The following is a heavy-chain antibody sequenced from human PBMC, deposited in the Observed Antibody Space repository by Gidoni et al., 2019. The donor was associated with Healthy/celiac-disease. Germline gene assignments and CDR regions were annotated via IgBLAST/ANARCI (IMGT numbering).Heavy chain of an antibody. CDR2: IVVGSGNT. CDR3: AAVFVGYSGSYWGLDY. D-gene: IGHD1-26*01. J-gene: IGHJ4*02. CDR1: GFTFTSSA. Sequence: QMQLVQSGPEVKKPGTSVKVSCKASGFTFTSSAVQWVRQARGQRLEWIGWIVVGSGNTNDAQKFQERVTITRDMSTSTAYMELSSLRSEDTAVYYCAAVFVGYSGSYWGLDYWGQGTLVTVSS. V-gene: IGHV1-58*01.